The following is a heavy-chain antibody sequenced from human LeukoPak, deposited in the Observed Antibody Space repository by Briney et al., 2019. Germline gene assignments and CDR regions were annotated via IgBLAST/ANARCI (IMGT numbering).Heavy chain of an antibody. J-gene: IGHJ2*01. Sequence: QAGGSLRLSCAGSGFTFSSYWMSWVRQAPGKGLEWVANIKEDGSKKNYVDSVKGRVTISRDNAENSLYLQMNSLRADDTAVYYCARLMFIAVGNWYFDLWGRGTLVTVSS. D-gene: IGHD6-19*01. V-gene: IGHV3-7*01. CDR2: IKEDGSKK. CDR1: GFTFSSYW. CDR3: ARLMFIAVGNWYFDL.